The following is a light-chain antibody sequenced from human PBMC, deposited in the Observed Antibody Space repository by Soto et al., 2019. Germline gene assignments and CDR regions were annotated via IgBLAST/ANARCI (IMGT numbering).Light chain of an antibody. J-gene: IGKJ1*01. CDR1: QSINSN. CDR3: QQYGSSRT. CDR2: GAS. V-gene: IGKV3-20*01. Sequence: EIVLTQSPGTLSLSPGERATLSCRASQSINSNLAWHQQKPGQAPRLLIYGASSRATGIPDRFSGSGSGTDFTLTISRLEPEDFAVYYCQQYGSSRTFGQGTKVDIK.